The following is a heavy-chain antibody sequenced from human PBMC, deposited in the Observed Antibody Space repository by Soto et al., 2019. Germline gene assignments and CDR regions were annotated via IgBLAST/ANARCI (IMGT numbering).Heavy chain of an antibody. J-gene: IGHJ4*02. V-gene: IGHV3-48*03. CDR1: GFNFNSYE. CDR2: ISSSGNTI. CDR3: AQNGQWLATPPVA. Sequence: GGSLRLSCAASGFNFNSYEVKWLRQAPGKGLEWISYISSSGNTIYYADSVKGRFTISRDNSKSTLYLQMNSLRAEDTAIYYCAQNGQWLATPPVAWGQGSLVTVSS. D-gene: IGHD6-19*01.